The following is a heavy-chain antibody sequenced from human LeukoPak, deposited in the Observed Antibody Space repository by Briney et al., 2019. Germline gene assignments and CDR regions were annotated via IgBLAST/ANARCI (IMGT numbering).Heavy chain of an antibody. V-gene: IGHV4-61*02. Sequence: PSETLSLTCTVSGGSISSGSYYWSWIRQPAGKGLEWIGRIYTSGSTNYNPSLKSRVTISVDTSKNQFSLKLSSVTAADTAVYYCARESSGYSYGYDYWGQGTLVTVSS. J-gene: IGHJ4*02. CDR3: ARESSGYSYGYDY. D-gene: IGHD5-18*01. CDR2: IYTSGST. CDR1: GGSISSGSYY.